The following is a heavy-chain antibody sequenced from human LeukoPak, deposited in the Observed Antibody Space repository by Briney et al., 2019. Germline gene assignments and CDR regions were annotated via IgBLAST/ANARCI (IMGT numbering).Heavy chain of an antibody. D-gene: IGHD3-10*01. Sequence: PGGSLRLSCEASGFTFSSYGMHWVRQAPGKGLEWVAVISYDGSNKYYADSMKGRFTISRDNSKNTLYLHMNSLRAEDTAVYYCAKVDDSGSLDPWGQGTLVTVSS. CDR2: ISYDGSNK. J-gene: IGHJ5*02. CDR3: AKVDDSGSLDP. CDR1: GFTFSSYG. V-gene: IGHV3-30*18.